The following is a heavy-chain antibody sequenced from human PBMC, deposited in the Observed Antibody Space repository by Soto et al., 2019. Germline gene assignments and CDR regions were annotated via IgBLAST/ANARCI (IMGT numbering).Heavy chain of an antibody. CDR1: GGTFSSYA. CDR2: IIPIFGTA. Sequence: SVKVSCKASGGTFSSYAISWVRQAPGQGLEWMGGIIPIFGTANYAQKFQGRVTITADESTSTAYMELSSLRSEDTAVYYCARAHDSSRYFADFIGGYYYRMDVWGQGTTVTVSS. J-gene: IGHJ6*02. V-gene: IGHV1-69*13. D-gene: IGHD6-13*01. CDR3: ARAHDSSRYFADFIGGYYYRMDV.